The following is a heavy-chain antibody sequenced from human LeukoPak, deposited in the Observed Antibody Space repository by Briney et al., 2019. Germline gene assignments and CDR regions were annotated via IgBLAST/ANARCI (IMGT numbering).Heavy chain of an antibody. CDR2: ISSDGSST. J-gene: IGHJ4*02. CDR1: GFTFSSHW. CDR3: ARGPPDGSGSYYPGDY. Sequence: HPGGSLRLSCAASGFTFSSHWMHWVRQAPGKGLVWVSRISSDGSSTSFADSVKGRFTISRDNAENTLYLHMNSLRDEDTAVYFCARGPPDGSGSYYPGDYWGQGTLVTVSS. V-gene: IGHV3-74*01. D-gene: IGHD3-10*01.